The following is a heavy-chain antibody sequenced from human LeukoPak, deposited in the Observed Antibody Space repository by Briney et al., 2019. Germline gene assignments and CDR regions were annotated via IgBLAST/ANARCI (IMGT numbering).Heavy chain of an antibody. J-gene: IGHJ4*02. CDR3: ATGLMITFGEHQIDY. CDR2: VDPEDGET. CDR1: GYTFTDYY. V-gene: IGHV1-69-2*01. Sequence: ASVKVSCKVSGYTFTDYYMHWVQQAPGKGLEWMGLVDPEDGETIYAEKFQGRVTITADTSTDTAYMELCSLRSEDTAVYYCATGLMITFGEHQIDYWGQGTLVTVSS. D-gene: IGHD3-16*01.